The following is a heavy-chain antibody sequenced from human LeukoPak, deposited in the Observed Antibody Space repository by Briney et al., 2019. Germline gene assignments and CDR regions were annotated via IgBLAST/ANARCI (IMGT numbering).Heavy chain of an antibody. CDR1: GFTFSSYA. J-gene: IGHJ4*02. CDR2: ISSSGGNT. V-gene: IGHV3-23*01. CDR3: ASQRSYSGSYVTFDF. Sequence: PGGSLRLSCAASGFTFSSYAMSWVRQAPGKGLEWVSGISSSGGNTYYAESVKGRFTISRDNSTDTLYLQMNSLRAEDTAVYYCASQRSYSGSYVTFDFWGQGTLVTVSS. D-gene: IGHD1-26*01.